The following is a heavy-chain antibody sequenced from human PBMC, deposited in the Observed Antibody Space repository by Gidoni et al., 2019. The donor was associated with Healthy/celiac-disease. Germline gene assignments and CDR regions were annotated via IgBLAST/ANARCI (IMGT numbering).Heavy chain of an antibody. CDR3: ARADWYGVRVFDY. CDR1: GFTFNSYS. V-gene: IGHV3-21*01. Sequence: EVQMVESGGGLVKPGGSLRISGAASGFTFNSYSMNWVRQAPGKGLGWVSSISSRSSYIYYADSLKGRFTISRDNAKNSVYLQMNSLRAEDTAVYYCARADWYGVRVFDYWGQGTLVTVSS. D-gene: IGHD3-10*01. CDR2: ISSRSSYI. J-gene: IGHJ4*02.